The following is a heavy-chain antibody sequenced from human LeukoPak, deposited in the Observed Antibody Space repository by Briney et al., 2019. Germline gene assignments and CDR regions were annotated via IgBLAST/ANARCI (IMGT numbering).Heavy chain of an antibody. CDR2: MNPNSGNT. V-gene: IGHV1-8*01. CDR1: GYTFTSYD. Sequence: GASVKVSCKASGYTFTSYDVNWVRQATGQGLEWMGWMNPNSGNTGYAQKFQGRVTMTRNTSISTAYMELSSLRSEDTAVYYCARGSLLWFGLFDYWGQGTLVTVSS. D-gene: IGHD3-10*01. J-gene: IGHJ4*02. CDR3: ARGSLLWFGLFDY.